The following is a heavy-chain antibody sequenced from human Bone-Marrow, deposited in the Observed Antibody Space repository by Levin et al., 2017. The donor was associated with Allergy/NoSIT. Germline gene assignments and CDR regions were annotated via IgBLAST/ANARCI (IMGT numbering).Heavy chain of an antibody. CDR1: GFTFSSYA. CDR2: ISYDGSNK. V-gene: IGHV3-30-3*01. CDR3: ARETRGGSCYRKNARLFYYYGMDV. Sequence: GSLRLSCAASGFTFSSYAMHWVRQAPGKGLEWVAVISYDGSNKYYADSVKGRFTISRDNSKNTLYLQMNSLRAEDTAVYYCARETRGGSCYRKNARLFYYYGMDVWGQGTTVTVSS. J-gene: IGHJ6*02. D-gene: IGHD2-15*01.